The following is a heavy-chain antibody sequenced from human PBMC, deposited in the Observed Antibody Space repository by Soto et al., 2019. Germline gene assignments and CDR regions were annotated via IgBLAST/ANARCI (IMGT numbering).Heavy chain of an antibody. D-gene: IGHD3-22*01. CDR3: AKEIDDYYDSSHNFDS. V-gene: IGHV3-23*01. J-gene: IGHJ5*01. Sequence: EVQLLESGGDLVQPGGSLRLSCAASGFIFSSYAMNWVRQAPGKRLEWVSTIHKSGDRTYYADSVKGRFTISRDNSKNTLYLHMNTLRAEDTAVYYCAKEIDDYYDSSHNFDSWGQGTLVTVSS. CDR1: GFIFSSYA. CDR2: IHKSGDRT.